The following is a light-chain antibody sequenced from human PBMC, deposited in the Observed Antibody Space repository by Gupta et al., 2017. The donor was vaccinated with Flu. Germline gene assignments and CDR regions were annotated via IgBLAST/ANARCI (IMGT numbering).Light chain of an antibody. Sequence: DIQITQSPSSVSASVGDRVTITCRASQGISRWLAWYQQKPGKAPKLLIYAASRVKSGVPSRFSGSGSGTDFTLTISSRQPEDFATYYCQQENSFPRTFGQGTKVEIK. V-gene: IGKV1D-12*01. J-gene: IGKJ1*01. CDR3: QQENSFPRT. CDR2: AAS. CDR1: QGISRW.